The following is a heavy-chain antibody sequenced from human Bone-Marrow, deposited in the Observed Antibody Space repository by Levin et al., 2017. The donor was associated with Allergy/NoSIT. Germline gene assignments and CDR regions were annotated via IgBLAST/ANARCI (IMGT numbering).Heavy chain of an antibody. CDR1: GFTFSSYS. Sequence: RPGGSLRLSCAASGFTFSSYSMHWVRQAPGKGLEWVALISYDGGNENYADSVKGRFTISRDNYKNTLYLQMNSLRAEDTAVYFCARGELVLVVYPDCWGQGTLVTVAS. V-gene: IGHV3-30-3*01. D-gene: IGHD2-8*02. CDR3: ARGELVLVVYPDC. J-gene: IGHJ4*02. CDR2: ISYDGGNE.